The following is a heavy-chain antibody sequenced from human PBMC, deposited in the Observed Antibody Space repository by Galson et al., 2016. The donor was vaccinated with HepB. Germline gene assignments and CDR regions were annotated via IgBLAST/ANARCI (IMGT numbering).Heavy chain of an antibody. CDR3: ARWGGVGGGYHLD. J-gene: IGHJ4*02. V-gene: IGHV4-4*02. Sequence: ETLSLTCAVSGGSISSSFWWSWVRQPPGKGLEWLGDIYESGSTNYNPSLKSRVTISVDKSNNQFALKLRSVTAADTAVYYCARWGGVGGGYHLDWGQGTLVTVSS. CDR2: IYESGST. CDR1: GGSISSSFW. D-gene: IGHD5-12*01.